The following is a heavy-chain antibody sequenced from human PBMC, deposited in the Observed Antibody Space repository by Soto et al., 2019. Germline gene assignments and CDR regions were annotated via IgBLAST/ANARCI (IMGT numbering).Heavy chain of an antibody. V-gene: IGHV4-4*02. D-gene: IGHD3-9*01. CDR3: ASRLGLYDILTGYDY. CDR2: IYHSGST. Sequence: PSATLSLTCAVSSGSISSSNWWSWVRQPPGKGLEWIGEIYHSGSTNYNPSLKSRVTISVDKSKNQFSLKLSSVTAADTAVYYCASRLGLYDILTGYDYWGQGTLVTVSS. CDR1: SGSISSSNW. J-gene: IGHJ4*02.